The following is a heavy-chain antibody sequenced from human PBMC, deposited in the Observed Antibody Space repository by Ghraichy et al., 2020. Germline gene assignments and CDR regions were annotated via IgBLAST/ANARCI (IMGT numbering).Heavy chain of an antibody. CDR1: GGSISSYY. D-gene: IGHD5-24*01. V-gene: IGHV4-59*08. Sequence: SETLSLTCTVSGGSISSYYWSWIRQPPGKGLEWIGYIYYSGSTNYNPSLKSRVTISVDTSKNQFSLKLSSVTAADTAVYYCARLEMATITAEYFQHWGQGTLVTVSS. CDR2: IYYSGST. J-gene: IGHJ1*01. CDR3: ARLEMATITAEYFQH.